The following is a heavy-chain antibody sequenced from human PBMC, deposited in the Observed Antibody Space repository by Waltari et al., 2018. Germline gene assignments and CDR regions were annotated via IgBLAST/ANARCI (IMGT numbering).Heavy chain of an antibody. D-gene: IGHD3-3*01. J-gene: IGHJ6*03. CDR1: GGTFSSYA. Sequence: QVQLVQSGAEVKKPGSSVKVSCKASGGTFSSYAISWVRQAPGQGLEWTGGIIPIFGTANYAQKFQGRVTITADESTSTAYMELSSLRSEDTAVYYCARGDYDFWSGYPESDFSYYYYMDVWGKGTTVTVSS. CDR3: ARGDYDFWSGYPESDFSYYYYMDV. V-gene: IGHV1-69*12. CDR2: IIPIFGTA.